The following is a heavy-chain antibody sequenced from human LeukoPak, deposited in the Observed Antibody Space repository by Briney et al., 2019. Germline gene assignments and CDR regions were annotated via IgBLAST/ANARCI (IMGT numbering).Heavy chain of an antibody. Sequence: KSSETLSLTCTVSGGSISSYYWSWIRQPPGKGLEWIGYIYYSGSTNYNPSLKSRVTISVDTSKNQFSLKLSSVTAADTAVYYCAGVVPAAIWYDYWGQGTLVTVSS. CDR2: IYYSGST. CDR1: GGSISSYY. V-gene: IGHV4-59*08. J-gene: IGHJ4*02. D-gene: IGHD2-2*02. CDR3: AGVVPAAIWYDY.